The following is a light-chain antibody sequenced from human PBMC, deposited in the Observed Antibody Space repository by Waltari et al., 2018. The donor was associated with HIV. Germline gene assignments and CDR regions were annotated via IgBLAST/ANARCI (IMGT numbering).Light chain of an antibody. CDR2: DDN. V-gene: IGLV2-23*01. CDR1: SSDVGGYHY. J-gene: IGLJ2*01. Sequence: QSALTQPASVSGSPGQSITISCTGTSSDVGGYHYVSWYQQHPGKAPKLMIYDDNKRPSGISIRFSGSKSGNTASLTISGLQAEDEADYYCCSYAGSSTLGFGGGTKLTVL. CDR3: CSYAGSSTLG.